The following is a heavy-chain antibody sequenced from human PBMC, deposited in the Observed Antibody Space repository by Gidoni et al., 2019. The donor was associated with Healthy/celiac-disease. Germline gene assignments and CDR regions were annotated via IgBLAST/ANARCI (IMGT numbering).Heavy chain of an antibody. V-gene: IGHV3-21*01. D-gene: IGHD3-22*01. Sequence: EVQLVESGGGLVKPGGSLRLSCEASGFNLSSYGMNWVRQAPWKGLEWVSSISSSSSYIYYADSVKGRFTISRDNAKNSLYLQMNSLRAEDTAVYYCARGIVVITLPNFDYWGQGTLVTVSS. CDR1: GFNLSSYG. CDR3: ARGIVVITLPNFDY. J-gene: IGHJ4*02. CDR2: ISSSSSYI.